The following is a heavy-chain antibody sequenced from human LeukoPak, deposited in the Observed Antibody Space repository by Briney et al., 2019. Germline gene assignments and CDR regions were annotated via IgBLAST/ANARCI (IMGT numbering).Heavy chain of an antibody. V-gene: IGHV3-7*03. D-gene: IGHD6-13*01. Sequence: GGSLRLSCAASGFTFSNYWMSWVRQAPGKGLEWVANIREDGSEKYYVDSVKGQFTISRDNAKNTLYLQMNSLRAEDTAVYYCAKELMTAAAGTVGFDIWGQGTMVTVSS. CDR1: GFTFSNYW. CDR2: IREDGSEK. CDR3: AKELMTAAAGTVGFDI. J-gene: IGHJ3*02.